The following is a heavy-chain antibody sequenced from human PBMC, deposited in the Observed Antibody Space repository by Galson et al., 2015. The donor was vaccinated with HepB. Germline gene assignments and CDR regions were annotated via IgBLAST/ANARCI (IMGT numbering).Heavy chain of an antibody. J-gene: IGHJ2*01. CDR1: GGSISSGGYY. V-gene: IGHV4-31*03. CDR2: IYYSGST. CDR3: ARAPAGRYFDL. Sequence: LSLTCTVSGGSISSGGYYWSWIRQHPGKGLEWIGYIYYSGSTNYNPSLKSRVTISVDTSKNQFSLKLSSVTAADTAVYYCARAPAGRYFDLWGRGTLITVSS.